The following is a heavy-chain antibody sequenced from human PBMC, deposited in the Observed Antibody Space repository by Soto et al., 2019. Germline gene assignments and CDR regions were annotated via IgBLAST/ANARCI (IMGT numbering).Heavy chain of an antibody. CDR1: GFTFSSYS. J-gene: IGHJ5*02. CDR2: ISSSSTYI. Sequence: PGGSLRLSCAASGFTFSSYSMNWVRQAPGKGLEWVSSISSSSTYIYYADSVKGRFTISRDNAKNSLYLQMNSLRAEDTAVYYCARVYCSSTSCQMFDPWGQGTLVTVSS. CDR3: ARVYCSSTSCQMFDP. V-gene: IGHV3-21*01. D-gene: IGHD2-2*01.